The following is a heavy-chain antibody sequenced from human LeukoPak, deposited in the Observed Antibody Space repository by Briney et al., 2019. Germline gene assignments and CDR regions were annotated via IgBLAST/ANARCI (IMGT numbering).Heavy chain of an antibody. CDR3: ARVRQLVSWFDP. CDR2: YIPMFGTA. V-gene: IGHV1-69*01. CDR1: GGTFSRYA. J-gene: IGHJ5*02. D-gene: IGHD6-6*01. Sequence: SVKVSCKASGGTFSRYAISWVRQAPGQGLEWMGGYIPMFGTANYAQNFQNRVTITADESTSTFSMEVSSLRSDDTAVYYCARVRQLVSWFDPWGQGTLVTVSS.